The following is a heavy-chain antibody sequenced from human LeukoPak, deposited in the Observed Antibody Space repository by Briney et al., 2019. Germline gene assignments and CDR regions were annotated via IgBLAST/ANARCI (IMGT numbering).Heavy chain of an antibody. V-gene: IGHV1-18*01. D-gene: IGHD3-3*01. CDR1: GYTFTSYG. Sequence: ASVKVSCKASGYTFTSYGISWVRQAPGQGLEWMGWISSYYGKTNYAQQLQGSVTMTTDTSTSTAYMVLRSLRSDDTAVYYCERDWERLRFLEWSNWFDPWGQGTLVTVSS. CDR3: ERDWERLRFLEWSNWFDP. J-gene: IGHJ5*02. CDR2: ISSYYGKT.